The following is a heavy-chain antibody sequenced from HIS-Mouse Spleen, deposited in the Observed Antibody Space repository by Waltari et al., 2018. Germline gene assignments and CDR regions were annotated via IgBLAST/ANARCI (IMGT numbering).Heavy chain of an antibody. D-gene: IGHD6-13*01. CDR2: IYYRGST. CDR1: GGALSSSSYY. Sequence: QLQLQESGPGLVKPSETLSLTCTVSGGALSSSSYYWGRIRQPPGKGLEWIGSIYYRGSTYYNPSLKSRVTISVDTSKNQFSLKLSSVTAADTAVYYCAREIPYSSSWYDWYFDLWGRGTLVTVSS. V-gene: IGHV4-39*07. J-gene: IGHJ2*01. CDR3: AREIPYSSSWYDWYFDL.